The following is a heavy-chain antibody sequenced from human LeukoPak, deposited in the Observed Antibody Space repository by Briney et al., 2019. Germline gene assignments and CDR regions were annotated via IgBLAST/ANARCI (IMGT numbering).Heavy chain of an antibody. CDR3: ARRKWTFDY. Sequence: GGSLRLSCAASGFTFSIYWMSWVRQAPGKGLEWVANIKQDGSEKYYVDSVKGRFTISRDNAKNSLYLQMNSLRAEDTAVYYCARRKWTFDYWGQGTLVTVSS. J-gene: IGHJ4*02. D-gene: IGHD1-26*01. CDR1: GFTFSIYW. CDR2: IKQDGSEK. V-gene: IGHV3-7*01.